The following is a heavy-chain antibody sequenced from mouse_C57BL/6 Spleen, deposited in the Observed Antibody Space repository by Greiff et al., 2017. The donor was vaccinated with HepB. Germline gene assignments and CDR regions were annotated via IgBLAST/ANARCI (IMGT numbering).Heavy chain of an antibody. CDR1: GYTFTSYW. CDR3: ARRGDYEGGGMDY. V-gene: IGHV1-9*01. CDR2: ILPGSGST. J-gene: IGHJ4*01. D-gene: IGHD2-4*01. Sequence: QVQLQQPGAELVKPGASVKLSCKATGYTFTSYWIQWVKQRPGHGLEWIGEILPGSGSTNYNEKFKGKATFTADTSSSTAYMQLSSLTTEDSAVYYCARRGDYEGGGMDYWGKGTTVTVSS.